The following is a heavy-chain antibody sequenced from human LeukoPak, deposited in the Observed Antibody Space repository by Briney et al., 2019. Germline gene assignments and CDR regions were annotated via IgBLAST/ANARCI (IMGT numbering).Heavy chain of an antibody. D-gene: IGHD6-19*01. CDR2: INHSGGT. CDR3: ARSTAGYSSGWYLNGDAFDI. CDR1: DGSFSDYY. J-gene: IGHJ3*02. V-gene: IGHV4-34*01. Sequence: SGTLSLTCAVYDGSFSDYYWSWIRQPPGKGLEWIGEINHSGGTNYNPSLKSRVTISVDTSKNQFSLKLSSVTAADTAVYYCARSTAGYSSGWYLNGDAFDIWGQGTMVTVSS.